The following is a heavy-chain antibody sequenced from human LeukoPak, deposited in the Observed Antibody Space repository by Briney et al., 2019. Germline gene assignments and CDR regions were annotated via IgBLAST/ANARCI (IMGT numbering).Heavy chain of an antibody. CDR2: IYYSGST. Sequence: PSETLSLTCTVSGGSISSSSYYWGWIRQPPGKGLEWIGSIYYSGSTYYNPSLKSRVTISVDTSKNQFSLKLSSVTAADTAVYYCARSGYLRYGMDVWGQGTTVTVSS. J-gene: IGHJ6*02. V-gene: IGHV4-39*07. CDR3: ARSGYLRYGMDV. CDR1: GGSISSSSYY. D-gene: IGHD2-15*01.